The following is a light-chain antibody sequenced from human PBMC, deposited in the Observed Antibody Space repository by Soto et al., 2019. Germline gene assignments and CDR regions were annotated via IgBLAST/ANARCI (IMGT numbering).Light chain of an antibody. CDR1: QSISNH. Sequence: DIQMTQSPSSLSASVEGRVIITCRASQSISNHLNWYQQKPGKAPKFLIFAASSLQSGVPSRFSGSRSGPDFTLTISSLQPEDFATYYCQQSYSSPPTFGQGTKVDI. J-gene: IGKJ1*01. V-gene: IGKV1-39*01. CDR2: AAS. CDR3: QQSYSSPPT.